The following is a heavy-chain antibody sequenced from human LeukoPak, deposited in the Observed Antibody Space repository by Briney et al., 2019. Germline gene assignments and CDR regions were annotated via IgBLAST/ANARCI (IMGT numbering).Heavy chain of an antibody. J-gene: IGHJ4*02. CDR1: GFTFSSYE. CDR3: AKDQNLGSGLEVWDY. Sequence: GGSLRLSCAVSGFTFSSYEMNWVRQAPGKGLEWVSYISSSGSTIYYADSVKGRFTISRDNAKNSLYLQMNSLRAEDTAVYYCAKDQNLGSGLEVWDYWGQGTLVTVSS. V-gene: IGHV3-48*03. CDR2: ISSSGSTI. D-gene: IGHD3-10*01.